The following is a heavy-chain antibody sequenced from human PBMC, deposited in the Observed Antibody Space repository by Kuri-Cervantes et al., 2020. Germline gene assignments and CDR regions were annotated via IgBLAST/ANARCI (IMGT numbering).Heavy chain of an antibody. CDR3: AKDPDGDNLDY. CDR2: IWYDGSNK. Sequence: GESLKISCAASGFTFSSYGMHWVRQAPGKGLEWVAVIWYDGSNKYYADSVKGRFTISRDNSKNTLYLQMNSLRADDTAVYYCAKDPDGDNLDYWGQGTLVTVSS. D-gene: IGHD4-17*01. CDR1: GFTFSSYG. V-gene: IGHV3-33*06. J-gene: IGHJ4*02.